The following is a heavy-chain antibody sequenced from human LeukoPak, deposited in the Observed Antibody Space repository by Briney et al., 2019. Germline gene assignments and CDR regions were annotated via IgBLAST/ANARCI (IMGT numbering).Heavy chain of an antibody. CDR1: GFTFSSYA. Sequence: GGSLRLSCAASGFTFSSYAMHWVRQAPGKGLEWVAVISYDGSNKYYADSVKGRFTISRDNSKHTLYLQMNSLRAEDTAVYYCARGLSYSYDSSRGAFDIWGQGTMVTVSS. CDR3: ARGLSYSYDSSRGAFDI. J-gene: IGHJ3*02. D-gene: IGHD3-22*01. CDR2: ISYDGSNK. V-gene: IGHV3-30*04.